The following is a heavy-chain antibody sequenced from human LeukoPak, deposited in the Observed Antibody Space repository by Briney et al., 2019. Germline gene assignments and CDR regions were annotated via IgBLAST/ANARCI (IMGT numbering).Heavy chain of an antibody. CDR1: GFTFSSYA. CDR2: ISGSGGST. D-gene: IGHD3-3*01. V-gene: IGHV3-23*01. CDR3: AKGPPSITIFGVVILG. Sequence: GGSLRLSCAASGFTFSSYAMSWVRQAPGKGLEWVSAISGSGGSTYYADSVKGRFTISRDNSKNTLYLQMNSLRAEDTAVYYCAKGPPSITIFGVVILGWGQGTLVTVSS. J-gene: IGHJ4*02.